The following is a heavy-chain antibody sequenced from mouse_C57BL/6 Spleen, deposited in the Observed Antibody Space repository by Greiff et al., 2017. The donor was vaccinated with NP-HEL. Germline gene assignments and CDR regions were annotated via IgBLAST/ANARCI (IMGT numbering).Heavy chain of an antibody. CDR1: GFTFSDAW. V-gene: IGHV6-6*01. Sequence: EVKVEESGGGLVQPGGSMKLSCAASGFTFSDAWMEWVRQSPEKGLEWVAEIRNKANNHATYYAESVKGRFTISRDDSKSSVYLQMNSLRAEDTGIYYCTRSGYDYDVWFAYWGQGTLVTVSA. D-gene: IGHD2-4*01. J-gene: IGHJ3*01. CDR3: TRSGYDYDVWFAY. CDR2: IRNKANNHAT.